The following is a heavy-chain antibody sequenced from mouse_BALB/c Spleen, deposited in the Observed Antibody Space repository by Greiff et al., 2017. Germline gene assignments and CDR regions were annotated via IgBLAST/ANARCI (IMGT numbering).Heavy chain of an antibody. CDR3: ARNTDGNYVGAMDY. Sequence: VQLQQSGPGLVQPSQSLSITCTVSGFSLTSYGVHWVRQSPGKGLEWLGVIWSGGSTDYNAAFISRLSISKDNSKSQVFFKMNSLQANDTAIYYCARNTDGNYVGAMDYWGQGTSVTVSS. CDR1: GFSLTSYG. CDR2: IWSGGST. D-gene: IGHD2-1*01. J-gene: IGHJ4*01. V-gene: IGHV2-2*02.